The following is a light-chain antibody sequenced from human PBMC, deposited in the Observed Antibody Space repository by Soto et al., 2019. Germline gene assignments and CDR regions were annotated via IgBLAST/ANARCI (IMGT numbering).Light chain of an antibody. Sequence: DVQMTQSPSTLSASVGDRVTITCRASQTISNWLAWYQQKPGKAPKLLIYKASSLESGVPSRFSGSGSGTEFTLTISSLQPDDFATYYCQQYDSSSFTFGQGTKLEIK. CDR1: QTISNW. V-gene: IGKV1-5*03. CDR2: KAS. J-gene: IGKJ2*01. CDR3: QQYDSSSFT.